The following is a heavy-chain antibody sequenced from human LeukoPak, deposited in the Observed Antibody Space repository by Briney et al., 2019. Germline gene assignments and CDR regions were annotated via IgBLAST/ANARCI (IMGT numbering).Heavy chain of an antibody. Sequence: GESLKISCKGSGYSFTNYWIGWVRQMPGKGLEWMGLIYPGDSDTRYSPSFQGQVTIPVDRSISTAYLQWSSLKASDTAIYYCARRVHSGSIWFDPWGQGTLVTVSS. CDR1: GYSFTNYW. CDR2: IYPGDSDT. V-gene: IGHV5-51*01. D-gene: IGHD1-26*01. CDR3: ARRVHSGSIWFDP. J-gene: IGHJ5*02.